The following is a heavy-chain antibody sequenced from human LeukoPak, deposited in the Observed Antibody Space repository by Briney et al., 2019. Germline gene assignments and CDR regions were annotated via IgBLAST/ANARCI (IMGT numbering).Heavy chain of an antibody. CDR3: ARESSGGTYSFDY. V-gene: IGHV3-53*01. Sequence: GGSLRLSCAASGFNVNIYYMTWVRQPPGKGLEWVSVIYSGGSTYYADSVKGRFTISRDNSKNKVSLQMNSLRAEDTAVYYCARESSGGTYSFDYWGQGTLVTVSS. CDR1: GFNVNIYY. J-gene: IGHJ4*02. D-gene: IGHD3-10*01. CDR2: IYSGGST.